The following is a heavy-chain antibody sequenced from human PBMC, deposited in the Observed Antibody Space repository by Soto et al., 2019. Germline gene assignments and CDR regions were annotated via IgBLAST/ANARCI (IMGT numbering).Heavy chain of an antibody. V-gene: IGHV4-30-4*01. CDR3: ARVGFGELLAHGMDV. CDR1: GGSISSGDYY. CDR2: IYYSGST. J-gene: IGHJ6*02. Sequence: QVQLQESGPGLVKPSQTLSLTCTVSGGSISSGDYYWSWIRQPPGKGLEWIGYIYYSGSTYYNPSLKSRVTPSVDTSKNQFALKLSSVTAADTAVYYCARVGFGELLAHGMDVWGQGTTVTVSS. D-gene: IGHD3-10*01.